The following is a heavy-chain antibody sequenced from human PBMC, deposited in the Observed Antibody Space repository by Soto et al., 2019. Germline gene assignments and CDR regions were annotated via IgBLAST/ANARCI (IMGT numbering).Heavy chain of an antibody. Sequence: EVHLVESGGGLVQPGGSLRLSCAASGFTFSKYWFHWVRQAPGKGLMWVSRIDPYDTGITYADSVKGRFTISRDNARNTLYLQMDGLTAEDTAVYYCARDMTGADDYLGQGTLVTVSS. CDR1: GFTFSKYW. D-gene: IGHD3-9*01. CDR2: IDPYDTGI. J-gene: IGHJ4*02. V-gene: IGHV3-74*01. CDR3: ARDMTGADDY.